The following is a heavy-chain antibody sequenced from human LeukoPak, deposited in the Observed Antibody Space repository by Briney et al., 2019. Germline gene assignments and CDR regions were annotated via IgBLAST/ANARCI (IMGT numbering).Heavy chain of an antibody. Sequence: PGGSLRLSCAASGFTFSSYAMSWVRQAPGKGLEWVSAISGSGGSTYYADSVKCRFTISRDNSKNTLYLQMNSLRAEDTAVYYCATHRHSSSWYAEPDLVNWGQGTLVTVSS. CDR1: GFTFSSYA. J-gene: IGHJ4*02. D-gene: IGHD6-13*01. V-gene: IGHV3-23*01. CDR3: ATHRHSSSWYAEPDLVN. CDR2: ISGSGGST.